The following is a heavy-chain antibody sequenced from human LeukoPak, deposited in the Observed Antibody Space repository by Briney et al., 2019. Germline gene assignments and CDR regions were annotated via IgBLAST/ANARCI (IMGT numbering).Heavy chain of an antibody. D-gene: IGHD3-16*01. J-gene: IGHJ4*02. CDR2: IHLDGRTT. CDR1: GFTFSSYW. CDR3: ARGGSPSDY. Sequence: GGSLRLSCAASGFTFSSYWMHWLRQRPGKGLVWVSRIHLDGRTTNYADSVKGRFTISRDNAKNTLSLEMNSLRPEDTAVYYCARGGSPSDYWGQGTLVSVSS. V-gene: IGHV3-74*01.